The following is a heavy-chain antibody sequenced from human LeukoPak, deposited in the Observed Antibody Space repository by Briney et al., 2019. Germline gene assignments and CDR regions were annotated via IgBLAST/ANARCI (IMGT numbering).Heavy chain of an antibody. V-gene: IGHV1-69*13. CDR2: IIPIFVTA. D-gene: IGHD2-15*01. J-gene: IGHJ6*02. CDR3: AKQGNCSGGSCYSLTHTAYYYGMDV. CDR1: GGTFSSYA. Sequence: ASVKVSCKASGGTFSSYAISWVRQAPGQGLEWMGGIIPIFVTANYAQKFQGRVTITADESTSTAYMELSSLRSEDTAVYYCAKQGNCSGGSCYSLTHTAYYYGMDVWGQGTTVTVSS.